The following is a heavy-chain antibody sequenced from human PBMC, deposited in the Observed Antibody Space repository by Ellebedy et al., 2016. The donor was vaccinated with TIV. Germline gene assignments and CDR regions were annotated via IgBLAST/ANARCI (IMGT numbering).Heavy chain of an antibody. D-gene: IGHD6-13*01. Sequence: PGGSLRLSCAASGFTFDTFGMHWVRQAPGKGLEWVSYISDNSETRYYADSVKGRFTISRDNAENSLNLQMDRLRDDDTAVYFGARDTPRWDLDYWGQGTLVTVSS. CDR3: ARDTPRWDLDY. J-gene: IGHJ4*02. CDR1: GFTFDTFG. V-gene: IGHV3-48*02. CDR2: ISDNSETR.